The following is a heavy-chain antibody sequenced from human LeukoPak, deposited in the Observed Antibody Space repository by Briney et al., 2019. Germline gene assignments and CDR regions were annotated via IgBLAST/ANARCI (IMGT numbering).Heavy chain of an antibody. V-gene: IGHV4-34*01. D-gene: IGHD3-22*01. CDR2: INHSGST. CDR3: ARSSYYYDSSGYFDY. CDR1: GGSFSGYY. Sequence: PSETLSLTCAVYGGSFSGYYWSWIRQPPGKGLEWIGEINHSGSTNYNPSLKSRVTISVDTSKNQFSLKLSSVTAADTAVYYCARSSYYYDSSGYFDYWGQGTLVTVSS. J-gene: IGHJ4*02.